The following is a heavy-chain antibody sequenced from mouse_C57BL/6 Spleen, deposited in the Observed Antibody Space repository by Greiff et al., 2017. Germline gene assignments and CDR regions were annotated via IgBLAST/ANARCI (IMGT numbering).Heavy chain of an antibody. CDR3: ARGPTVVDWYFDV. J-gene: IGHJ1*03. CDR2: ISYDGSN. D-gene: IGHD1-1*01. Sequence: EVKLQESGPGLVKPSQSLSLTCSVTGYSITSGYYWNWIRQFPGNKLEWMGYISYDGSNNYNPSLKNRISITRDTSKNQFFLKLNSVTTEDTATYYCARGPTVVDWYFDVWGTGTTVTVSS. CDR1: GYSITSGYY. V-gene: IGHV3-6*01.